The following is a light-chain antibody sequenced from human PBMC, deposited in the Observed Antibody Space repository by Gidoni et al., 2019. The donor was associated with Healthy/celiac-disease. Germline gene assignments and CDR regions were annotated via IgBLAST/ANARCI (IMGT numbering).Light chain of an antibody. J-gene: IGLJ2*01. CDR2: GNS. V-gene: IGLV1-40*01. CDR3: LSYDSSLSGSRV. CDR1: SSNIGAGYD. Sequence: QSVLTQPPSVSGAPGQRATISCTGSSSNIGAGYDVHWYQQLPGTAPKLLLYGNSNRPSGVPDRFSGSKSGTAASLAITGLQAEDEADYYCLSYDSSLSGSRVFGGGTKLTVL.